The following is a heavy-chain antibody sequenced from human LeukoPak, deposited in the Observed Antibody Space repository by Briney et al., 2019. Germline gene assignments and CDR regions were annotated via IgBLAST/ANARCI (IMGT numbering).Heavy chain of an antibody. Sequence: PGGSLRLSCAAAGFTFSNYVIHWVRQAPGKGLEWVAIISYDGSNEYYADSVKGRFTISRDNSKNTLYLQMNSLRAADTAVYYCARDKGTEYLSSFDYWGQGTLVTVSS. CDR2: ISYDGSNE. V-gene: IGHV3-30*04. J-gene: IGHJ4*02. CDR1: GFTFSNYV. CDR3: ARDKGTEYLSSFDY. D-gene: IGHD2-2*01.